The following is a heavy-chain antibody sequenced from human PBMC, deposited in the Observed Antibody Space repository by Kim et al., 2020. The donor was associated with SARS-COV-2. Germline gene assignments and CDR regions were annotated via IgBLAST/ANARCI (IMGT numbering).Heavy chain of an antibody. Sequence: NPSLKSRVTISVDTSKNQFSLKLSSVTAADTAVYYCARSLKWELLKAFDYWGQGTLVTVSS. V-gene: IGHV4-39*01. D-gene: IGHD1-26*01. CDR3: ARSLKWELLKAFDY. J-gene: IGHJ4*02.